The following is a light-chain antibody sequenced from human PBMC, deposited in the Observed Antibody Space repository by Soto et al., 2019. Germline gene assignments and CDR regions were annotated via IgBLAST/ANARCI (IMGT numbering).Light chain of an antibody. J-gene: IGKJ5*01. CDR3: QQPKSYPIT. Sequence: DIQLTQSPSFLSASVGDRVTITCRASQDINTYLAWYQQKPGKAPKLLIFAASTLQNGVPSRFRGSGSGTEFTVTITSLQPEDFAIYYCQQPKSYPITVGERTRLEIK. CDR1: QDINTY. CDR2: AAS. V-gene: IGKV1-9*01.